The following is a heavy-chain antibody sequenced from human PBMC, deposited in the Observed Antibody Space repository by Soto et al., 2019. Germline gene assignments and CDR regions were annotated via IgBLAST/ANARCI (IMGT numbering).Heavy chain of an antibody. CDR3: ARGYSGYAPRHYYYYGMDV. D-gene: IGHD5-12*01. CDR1: GYSFTSYW. V-gene: IGHV5-51*01. Sequence: GEYLKISCKGSGYSFTSYWIGWVRQMPGKGLEWMGIIYPGDSDTRYSPSFQGQVTISADKSISTAYLQWSSLKASDTAMYYCARGYSGYAPRHYYYYGMDVWGQGTTVTVSS. J-gene: IGHJ6*02. CDR2: IYPGDSDT.